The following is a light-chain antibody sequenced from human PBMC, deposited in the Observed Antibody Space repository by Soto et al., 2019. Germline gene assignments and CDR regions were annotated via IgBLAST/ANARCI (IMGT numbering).Light chain of an antibody. J-gene: IGKJ4*01. CDR2: DAS. V-gene: IGKV3-11*01. CDR3: QQPSNWPNT. CDR1: QSVSSY. Sequence: EIVLTQSPATLSLSPGERATLSCRASQSVSSYLAWYQQKPGQAPRLLIYDASNRATGIPARFSGSGSGTDFTLTISSLEPEDFAVYYCQQPSNWPNTFGGGTKVEIK.